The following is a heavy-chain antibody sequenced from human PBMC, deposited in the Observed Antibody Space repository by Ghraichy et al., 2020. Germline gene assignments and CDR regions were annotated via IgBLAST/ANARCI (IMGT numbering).Heavy chain of an antibody. Sequence: ASVKVSCKTSGYTFTSHYIHWVRRAPGQGLEWMGMINPSGGSTNYAQKFQGRVTMTRDTSTSTVYMELSSLTADDTAVYHCARVVGGGNYLGWFDPWGQGTLVIVSS. D-gene: IGHD1-7*01. V-gene: IGHV1-46*01. CDR1: GYTFTSHY. CDR3: ARVVGGGNYLGWFDP. J-gene: IGHJ5*02. CDR2: INPSGGST.